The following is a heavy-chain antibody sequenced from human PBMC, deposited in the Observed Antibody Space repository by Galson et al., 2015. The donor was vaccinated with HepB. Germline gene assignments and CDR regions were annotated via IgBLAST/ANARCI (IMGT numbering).Heavy chain of an antibody. CDR2: ISVSGGRI. D-gene: IGHD4-11*01. V-gene: IGHV3-23*01. CDR3: AKDQDYSKGDEGYNYYGMDV. Sequence: SLRLSCAASGFTFRNYAMSWVRQAPGKGLEWVSIISVSGGRIDYADSARGRFTISRDNSKNTLYVQMTSLRAEDTAVYYGAKDQDYSKGDEGYNYYGMDVWGQGTTVTVSS. CDR1: GFTFRNYA. J-gene: IGHJ6*02.